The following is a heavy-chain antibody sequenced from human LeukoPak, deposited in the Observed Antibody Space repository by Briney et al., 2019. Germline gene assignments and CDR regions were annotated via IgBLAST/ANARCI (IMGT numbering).Heavy chain of an antibody. CDR1: GGTFSSYA. Sequence: SVKVSCKASGGTFSSYAISWVRQAPGQGLEWMGGIIPIFGTANYAQKFQGRITITADESTSTAYMELSSLRSEDTAVYYCARGELLDDYYYYGMDVWGQGTTVTVSS. V-gene: IGHV1-69*01. D-gene: IGHD1-26*01. CDR2: IIPIFGTA. CDR3: ARGELLDDYYYYGMDV. J-gene: IGHJ6*02.